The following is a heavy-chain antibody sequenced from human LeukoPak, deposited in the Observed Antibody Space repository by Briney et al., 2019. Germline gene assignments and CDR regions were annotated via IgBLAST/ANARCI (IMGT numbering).Heavy chain of an antibody. CDR1: GGSISSYY. CDR3: ARHGRYSSGWSDAFDI. D-gene: IGHD6-19*01. Sequence: SETLSLTCTVSGGSISSYYWSWIRQPPGKGLEWIGYIYYSGSTNYNPSLKSRVTISVDTSKNQFSLKLSSVTAADTAVYYCARHGRYSSGWSDAFDIWGQGTMVTVSS. CDR2: IYYSGST. J-gene: IGHJ3*02. V-gene: IGHV4-59*01.